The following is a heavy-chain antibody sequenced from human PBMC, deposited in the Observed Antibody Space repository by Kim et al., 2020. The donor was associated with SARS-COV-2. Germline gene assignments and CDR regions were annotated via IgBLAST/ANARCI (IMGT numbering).Heavy chain of an antibody. CDR1: GFTFSNHG. CDR2: TSDGRNSI. J-gene: IGHJ4*02. CDR3: GKCSGVNGLVYYVDY. V-gene: IGHV3-23*01. Sequence: GGSLRLSCSASGFTFSNHGMNWVRQAPGKGLQWVSATSDGRNSIYYVDSVKGRFTISRDNSKNTVYLQMNRLRVEDTAVYYCGKCSGVNGLVYYVDYWGPGDLVSVSP. D-gene: IGHD2-15*01.